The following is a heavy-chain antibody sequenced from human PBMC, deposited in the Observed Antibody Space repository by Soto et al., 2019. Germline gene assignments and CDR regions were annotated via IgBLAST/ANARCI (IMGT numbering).Heavy chain of an antibody. CDR2: INHSGST. J-gene: IGHJ4*02. CDR3: ARGRVGSGSYYIGLDY. Sequence: VQLVESGGGLVQPGRSLRLSCAASGFTFDDYAMHWVRQAPGKGLEWIGEINHSGSTNYNPSLKSRVTISVDTSKNQFSLKLSSVTAADTAVYYCARGRVGSGSYYIGLDYWGQGTLVTVSS. D-gene: IGHD3-10*01. CDR1: GFTFDDYA. V-gene: IGHV4-34*01.